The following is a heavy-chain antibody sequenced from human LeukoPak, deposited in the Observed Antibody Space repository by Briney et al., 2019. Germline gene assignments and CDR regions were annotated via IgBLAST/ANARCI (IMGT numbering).Heavy chain of an antibody. CDR1: GYTFTSYA. CDR3: ARGLLRRGWDIVVVPAATLSYGMDV. Sequence: ASVKVSFKASGYTFTSYAMHWVRQAPGQRLEWMGWINAGNGNTKYSQKFQGRVTITRDTSASTAYMELSSLRSEDTAAYYCARGLLRRGWDIVVVPAATLSYGMDVWGQGTTVTVSS. J-gene: IGHJ6*02. D-gene: IGHD2-2*01. CDR2: INAGNGNT. V-gene: IGHV1-3*01.